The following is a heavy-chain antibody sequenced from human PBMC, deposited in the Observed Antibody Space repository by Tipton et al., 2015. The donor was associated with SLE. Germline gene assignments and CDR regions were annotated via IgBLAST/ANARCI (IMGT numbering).Heavy chain of an antibody. Sequence: RSLRLSCAASGFTFDEYAMHWVRQAPGKGLEWVSGISWNSGSTYYNPSLKSRVTISVDTSKNQFSLKLNSVTAADTAVYYCAREWQQLWYFDLWGRGTLVTVSS. V-gene: IGHV3-9*01. D-gene: IGHD6-13*01. CDR2: ISWNSGST. J-gene: IGHJ2*01. CDR1: GFTFDEYA. CDR3: AREWQQLWYFDL.